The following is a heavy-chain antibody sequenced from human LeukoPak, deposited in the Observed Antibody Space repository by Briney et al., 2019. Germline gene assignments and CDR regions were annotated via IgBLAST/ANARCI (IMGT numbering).Heavy chain of an antibody. CDR2: ISYDGSNK. D-gene: IGHD6-6*01. Sequence: GGPLRLSCAASGFTFSSYAMHWVRQAPGKGLEWVAVISYDGSNKYYADSVKGRFTISRDNSKNTLYLQMNSLRAEDTAVYYCAREGPYSSSSHFDYWGQGTLVTVSS. J-gene: IGHJ4*02. CDR3: AREGPYSSSSHFDY. V-gene: IGHV3-30-3*01. CDR1: GFTFSSYA.